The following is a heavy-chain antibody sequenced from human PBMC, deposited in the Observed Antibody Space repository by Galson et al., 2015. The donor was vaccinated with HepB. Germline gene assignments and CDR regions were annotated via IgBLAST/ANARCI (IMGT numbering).Heavy chain of an antibody. CDR1: GFNFKSHT. CDR2: ISGSGAFT. D-gene: IGHD6-19*01. V-gene: IGHV3-23*01. CDR3: AKDSVSGSYLPTYFDH. J-gene: IGHJ4*02. Sequence: SLRLSCAASGFNFKSHTMTWVRQAPGKGLHWVSSISGSGAFTYYADAVKGRFTISRDNSRNTLYLQMYSLRAEDTAVYFCAKDSVSGSYLPTYFDHWGQGALVTVSS.